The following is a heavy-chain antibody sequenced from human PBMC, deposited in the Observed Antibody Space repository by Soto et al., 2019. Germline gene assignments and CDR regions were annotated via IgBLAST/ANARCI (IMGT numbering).Heavy chain of an antibody. J-gene: IGHJ4*02. Sequence: PSETLSLTCTVSGGSVSSGSYYWSWIRQPPGKGLEWIGYIYYSGSTNYNPSLKSRVTISVDTSKNQFSLKLSSVTAADTAVYYCARVGGVVITYFDYWGQGTLVTVSS. CDR3: ARVGGVVITYFDY. D-gene: IGHD3-3*01. V-gene: IGHV4-61*01. CDR1: GGSVSSGSYY. CDR2: IYYSGST.